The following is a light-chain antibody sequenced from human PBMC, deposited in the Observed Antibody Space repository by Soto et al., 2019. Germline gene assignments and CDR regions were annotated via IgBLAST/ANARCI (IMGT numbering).Light chain of an antibody. CDR3: QQYNDYPT. V-gene: IGKV1-5*01. CDR1: ERLSSW. CDR2: ETS. J-gene: IGKJ1*01. Sequence: DIQMTQSPSTMSASVGDRVTISCRASERLSSWLAWYQQKPGQAPRLLIYETSSLESGVPSRFSGSGSGTEFTLTISSLQADDFATYHCQQYNDYPTCGQETRVDIK.